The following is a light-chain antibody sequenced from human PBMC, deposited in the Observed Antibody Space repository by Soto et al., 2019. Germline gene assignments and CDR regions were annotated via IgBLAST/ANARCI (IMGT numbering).Light chain of an antibody. Sequence: DIQMTQSPSTLSASVGDIVTITCLASQSISTWVVWYQQKPGKAPKVLIYDAPSLQSGIPASFSGHGSGTDFTLTIGSLQPDDYAIYYCHQYKTYPTFGQSTKLEIK. CDR3: HQYKTYPT. CDR2: DAP. CDR1: QSISTW. J-gene: IGKJ2*01. V-gene: IGKV1-5*01.